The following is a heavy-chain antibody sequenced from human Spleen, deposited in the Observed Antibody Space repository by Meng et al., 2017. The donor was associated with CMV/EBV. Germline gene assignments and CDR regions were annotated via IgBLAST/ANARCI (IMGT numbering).Heavy chain of an antibody. V-gene: IGHV3-11*04. CDR1: GLTFSDYY. J-gene: IGHJ5*02. CDR3: ARGPTYSSFDP. D-gene: IGHD6-13*01. Sequence: AAAGLTFSDYYMSWIRQAPGKGLEWVSYISSSGSTIYCADSVKGRFTISRDNAKNSLYLQMNSLRAEDTAVYYCARGPTYSSFDPWGQGTLGTVSS. CDR2: ISSSGSTI.